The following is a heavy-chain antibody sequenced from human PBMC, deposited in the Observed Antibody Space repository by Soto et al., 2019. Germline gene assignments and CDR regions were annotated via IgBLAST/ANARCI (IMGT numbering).Heavy chain of an antibody. CDR1: GGSISSEGYY. J-gene: IGHJ4*02. CDR3: ARGRGYSYGPYYFDY. V-gene: IGHV4-31*03. CDR2: IYYSGTT. D-gene: IGHD5-18*01. Sequence: QVPLQESGPGLVKPSQTLSLTCTVSGGSISSEGYYWSWFRQLPGKGLEWIGDIYYSGTTYHNPSLRSRLTQSGDASKNRCSLKLSSVTAANTALYYCARGRGYSYGPYYFDYWGQGTLVTVSS.